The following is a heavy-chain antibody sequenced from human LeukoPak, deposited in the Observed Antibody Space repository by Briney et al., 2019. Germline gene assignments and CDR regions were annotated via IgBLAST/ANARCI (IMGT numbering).Heavy chain of an antibody. D-gene: IGHD2-21*02. CDR1: EFTFSSYW. V-gene: IGHV3-7*01. CDR3: ARYCGGDRYGMDV. Sequence: GGSLRLSFTASEFTFSSYWMSWVRQAPGKGLEWLANIKQDGSEKDYVDSVKGRFTISRDNAKNSLYLQMNNLRAEDTAVYYCARYCGGDRYGMDVWGQGTTVTVSS. CDR2: IKQDGSEK. J-gene: IGHJ6*02.